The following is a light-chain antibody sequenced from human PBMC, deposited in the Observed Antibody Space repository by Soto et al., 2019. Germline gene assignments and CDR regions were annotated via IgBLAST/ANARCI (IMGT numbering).Light chain of an antibody. J-gene: IGLJ7*01. CDR3: CSYGGSRAV. Sequence: QSALTQPASVSGSPGQSLTISCTGTSSDVGSHNLGSWYQQHPGQAPKLMIHEVSKRPLGVSARFSASKSGNTAYLTISGLQAEDEADYYCCSYGGSRAVFGGGTQLTVL. CDR2: EVS. V-gene: IGLV2-23*02. CDR1: SSDVGSHNL.